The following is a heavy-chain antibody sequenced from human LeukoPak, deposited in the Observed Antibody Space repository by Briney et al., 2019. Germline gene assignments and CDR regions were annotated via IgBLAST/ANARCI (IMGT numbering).Heavy chain of an antibody. J-gene: IGHJ4*02. D-gene: IGHD6-19*01. CDR1: GFTFSSYG. V-gene: IGHV3-23*01. CDR2: ISGNGGST. Sequence: GGTLRLSCAASGFTFSSYGMSWVRQAPGKGLEWVSTISGNGGSTYFADSVKGRFTISRDNSKNTLYLQMNSLRAEDTAVCYCAKDLFRSSGCAGFDYWGQGTLVTVSS. CDR3: AKDLFRSSGCAGFDY.